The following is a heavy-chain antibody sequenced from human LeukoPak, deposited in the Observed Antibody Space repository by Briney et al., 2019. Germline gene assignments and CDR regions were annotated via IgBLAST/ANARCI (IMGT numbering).Heavy chain of an antibody. CDR2: ISGSGGST. CDR1: GFTFSSYA. J-gene: IGHJ4*02. Sequence: PGGSLRLSCAASGFTFSSYAMSWVRQAPGKGLEWVSAISGSGGSTYYADSVKGRFTISRDNSKNTLYLQMNSLRAEDTAVYYCARVFKYYYDTSGYLDYWGQGTLVTVSS. V-gene: IGHV3-23*01. CDR3: ARVFKYYYDTSGYLDY. D-gene: IGHD3-22*01.